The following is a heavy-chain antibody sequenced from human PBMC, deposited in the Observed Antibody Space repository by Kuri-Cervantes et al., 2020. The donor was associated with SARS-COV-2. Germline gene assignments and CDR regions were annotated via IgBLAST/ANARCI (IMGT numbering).Heavy chain of an antibody. J-gene: IGHJ5*02. V-gene: IGHV4-39*01. D-gene: IGHD3-3*01. CDR3: ARQMMISSTIFGVVITKNWFDP. CDR2: IYYIGST. Sequence: SETLSLTCTVSDGSIGSSSYYGGWIRQPPGKGRERILRIYYIGSTYYNPSLKSRVTISVDTSKNQFSLKLSSVTAADTAVYYCARQMMISSTIFGVVITKNWFDPWGQGTLVTCSS. CDR1: DGSIGSSSYY.